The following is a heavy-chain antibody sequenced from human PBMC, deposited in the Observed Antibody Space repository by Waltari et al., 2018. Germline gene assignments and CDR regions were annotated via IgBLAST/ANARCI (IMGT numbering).Heavy chain of an antibody. CDR3: ATHLGDYDFWSGYYTGLDY. J-gene: IGHJ4*02. D-gene: IGHD3-3*01. CDR2: INAGNGNT. V-gene: IGHV1-3*01. CDR1: GYTFTSYA. Sequence: QVQLVQSGAEVKKPGASVKVSCKASGYTFTSYAMHWVRQAPGQRLEWMGWINAGNGNTKYSQKCQGRVTITRDTSASTAYMELSSLRSEDTAVYYCATHLGDYDFWSGYYTGLDYWGQGTLVTVSS.